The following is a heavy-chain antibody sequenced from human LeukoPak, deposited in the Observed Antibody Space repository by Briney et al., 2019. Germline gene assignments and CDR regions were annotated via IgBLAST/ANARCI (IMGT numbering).Heavy chain of an antibody. J-gene: IGHJ4*02. D-gene: IGHD6-13*01. CDR2: ISSSSSYI. CDR3: ARDTSIAAAPYYFDY. V-gene: IGHV3-21*01. Sequence: GGSLRLSCAASGFTFSSYSMNWVRQAPGKGLEWVSSISSSSSYIYYADSVKGRFTISRDNSKNTLYLQMNSLRAEDTAVYYCARDTSIAAAPYYFDYWGQGTLVTVSS. CDR1: GFTFSSYS.